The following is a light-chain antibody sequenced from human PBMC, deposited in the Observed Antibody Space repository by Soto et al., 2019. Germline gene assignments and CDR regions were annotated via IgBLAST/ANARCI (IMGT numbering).Light chain of an antibody. CDR1: QSVSSY. CDR2: DAS. Sequence: EIVLTQSPATLSLSPGERATLSCRASQSVSSYLAWYQQKPGQAPRRLIYDASNRATGIPARFSGSGSETDFTLTISSLEPEDFAVYYCQQRSNWPPRFTFGPGTKVDIK. CDR3: QQRSNWPPRFT. J-gene: IGKJ3*01. V-gene: IGKV3-11*01.